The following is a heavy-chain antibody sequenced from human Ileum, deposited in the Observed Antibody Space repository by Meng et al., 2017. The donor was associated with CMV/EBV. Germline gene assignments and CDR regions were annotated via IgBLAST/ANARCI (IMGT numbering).Heavy chain of an antibody. J-gene: IGHJ4*02. Sequence: SETLSLTCTVSGGSVNGYYWSWIRQPPGKGLEYIANIYYSGSTKYNPSLQSRVTISVDTSKNEFSLKLYSVTAADTAVYYCARHYCSNSKCYYFDYWGQGALVTVSS. D-gene: IGHD2-2*01. V-gene: IGHV4-59*02. CDR3: ARHYCSNSKCYYFDY. CDR1: GGSVNGYY. CDR2: IYYSGST.